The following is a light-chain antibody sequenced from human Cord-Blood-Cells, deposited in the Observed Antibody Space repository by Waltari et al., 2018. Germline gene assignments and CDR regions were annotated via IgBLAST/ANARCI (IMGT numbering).Light chain of an antibody. CDR3: PWSYSTPIP. V-gene: IGKV1-39*01. CDR2: AAS. J-gene: IGKJ5*01. CDR1: KSISSY. Sequence: IQMTQFPSSLSASVGYRVTITCRASKSISSYLNWYQQKPGKAPKLLIYAASSLQSGVPSRYSARGSATNITLTISTLQPEDCATYNSPWSYSTPIPCGPGTRL.